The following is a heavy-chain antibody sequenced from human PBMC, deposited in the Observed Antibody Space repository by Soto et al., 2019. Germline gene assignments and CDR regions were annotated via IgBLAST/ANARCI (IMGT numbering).Heavy chain of an antibody. J-gene: IGHJ4*02. CDR2: IYYSGST. V-gene: IGHV4-31*03. CDR3: ARGLPYDSSGVDY. CDR1: GGSISSGGYY. Sequence: SETLSLTXTVSGGSISSGGYYWSWIRQHPGKGLEWIGYIYYSGSTYYNPSLKSRVTISVDTSKNQFSLKLSSVTAADTAVYYCARGLPYDSSGVDYWGQGTLVTVSS. D-gene: IGHD3-22*01.